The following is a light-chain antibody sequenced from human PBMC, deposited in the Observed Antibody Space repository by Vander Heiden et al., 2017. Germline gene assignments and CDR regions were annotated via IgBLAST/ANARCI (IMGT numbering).Light chain of an antibody. CDR3: AAWDDSLNGWV. J-gene: IGLJ3*02. Sequence: QSVLPQPPSASGTPGQRVPISCSGSSSNIGRSTVNWYQQLPGTAPKLLIYSNNQRPSGVPDRFSGSKSGTSASLAISGLQSEDEADYYCAAWDDSLNGWVFGGGTKLTVL. CDR1: SSNIGRST. CDR2: SNN. V-gene: IGLV1-44*01.